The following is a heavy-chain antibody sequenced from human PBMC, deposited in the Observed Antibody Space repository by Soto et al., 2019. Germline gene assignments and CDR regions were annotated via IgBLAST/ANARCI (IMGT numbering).Heavy chain of an antibody. CDR2: ISWNSGSI. CDR1: GFTFDDYA. V-gene: IGHV3-9*01. D-gene: IGHD6-6*01. J-gene: IGHJ3*02. Sequence: PGGSLRLSCAASGFTFDDYAMHWVRQAPGKGLEWVSGISWNSGSIGYADSVKGRFTISRDNAKNSLYLQMNSLRAEDTALYYCAKDSSSSSSFDAFDIWGQGTMVTVSS. CDR3: AKDSSSSSSFDAFDI.